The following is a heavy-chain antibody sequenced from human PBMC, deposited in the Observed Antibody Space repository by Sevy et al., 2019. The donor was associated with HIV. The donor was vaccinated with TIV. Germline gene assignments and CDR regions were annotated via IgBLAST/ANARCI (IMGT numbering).Heavy chain of an antibody. CDR1: GFTFSSYW. D-gene: IGHD4-4*01. Sequence: GGSLRLSCAASGFTFSSYWMHWVRHAPGKGLVWVSRINSDGSSTSYADSVKGRFTISRDNAKNTLYLQMNSLRAEDTAVYYCARDHNGYSNYVDAFDIWGQGKMVTVSS. CDR2: INSDGSST. V-gene: IGHV3-74*01. CDR3: ARDHNGYSNYVDAFDI. J-gene: IGHJ3*02.